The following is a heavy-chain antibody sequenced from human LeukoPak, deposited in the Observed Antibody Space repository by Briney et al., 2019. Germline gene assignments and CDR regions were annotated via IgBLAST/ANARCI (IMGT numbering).Heavy chain of an antibody. CDR3: ARGGAWGYSYGYRRRPFDY. Sequence: GGSLRLSCAASGFTFSTYNMNWVRQAPGKGLEWVSSISSSSSYIYYADSVKGRFTISRDNAKNTLYLQMNSLRAEDTAVYYCARGGAWGYSYGYRRRPFDYWGQGTLVTVSS. J-gene: IGHJ4*02. CDR1: GFTFSTYN. CDR2: ISSSSSYI. D-gene: IGHD5-18*01. V-gene: IGHV3-21*01.